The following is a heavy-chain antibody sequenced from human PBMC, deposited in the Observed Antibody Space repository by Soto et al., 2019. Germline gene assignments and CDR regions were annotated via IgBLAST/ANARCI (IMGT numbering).Heavy chain of an antibody. Sequence: QVTLKESGPVLVKPTETLTLTCTVSGFSLSNARMGVSWIRQPPGKALECLAHIFSNDEKSYSTSLNSRLTISKYTSKSQVVLTMTNMDPVDTATYYCARIVESGYESSAFDIWGQGTMVTVSS. CDR2: IFSNDEK. CDR3: ARIVESGYESSAFDI. D-gene: IGHD5-12*01. J-gene: IGHJ3*02. CDR1: GFSLSNARMG. V-gene: IGHV2-26*01.